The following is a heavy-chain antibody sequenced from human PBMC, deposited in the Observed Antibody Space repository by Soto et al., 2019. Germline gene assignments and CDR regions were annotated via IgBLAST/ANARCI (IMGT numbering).Heavy chain of an antibody. CDR2: ISAKSGDT. CDR3: ARAGASNWNYISSSS. J-gene: IGHJ4*02. CDR1: GYTFTNTG. D-gene: IGHD1-7*01. V-gene: IGHV1-18*04. Sequence: ASVKVSCKTSGYTFTNTGVIWVRQAPGQGLEWMGWISAKSGDTNYAPNLQGRVTMTTDTSTTTAYMELRSLTSDHTAVYYCARAGASNWNYISSSSWGQGTLVTVSS.